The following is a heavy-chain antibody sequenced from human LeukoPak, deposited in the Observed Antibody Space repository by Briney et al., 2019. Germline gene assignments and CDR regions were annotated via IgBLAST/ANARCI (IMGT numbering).Heavy chain of an antibody. Sequence: QPGGSLRLSCAASGFTVSSYYMTWVRQAPGKGLEWVSIIYDGGSTYYADSVKGRFSISRDSSKNTLFLQMNSLRAEDTAVYYCARDHNWHISYNYYYGMDVWGQGTTVTVSS. CDR2: IYDGGST. V-gene: IGHV3-66*01. J-gene: IGHJ6*02. D-gene: IGHD2-21*01. CDR1: GFTVSSYY. CDR3: ARDHNWHISYNYYYGMDV.